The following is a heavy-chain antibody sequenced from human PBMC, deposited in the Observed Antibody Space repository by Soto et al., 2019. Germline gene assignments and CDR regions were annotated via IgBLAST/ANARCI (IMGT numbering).Heavy chain of an antibody. CDR3: ARDRTDSGYYTNWLDP. CDR1: GGTFGSDA. D-gene: IGHD3-22*01. J-gene: IGHJ5*02. CDR2: IIPIFGTT. V-gene: IGHV1-69*06. Sequence: ASVKVSCKASGGTFGSDAITWVRQAPGQGLEWVGRIIPIFGTTNYAQNLQGRVTISADKSTLTSYMELHSLTSDDTALYYCARDRTDSGYYTNWLDPWGQGTQVTVSS.